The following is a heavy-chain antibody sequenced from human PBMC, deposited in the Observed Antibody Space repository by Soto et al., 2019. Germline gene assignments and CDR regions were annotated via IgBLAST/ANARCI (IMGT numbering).Heavy chain of an antibody. V-gene: IGHV4-39*01. Sequence: PSETLSLTCTVSGGSISSSSYYWGWIRQPPGKGLEWIGSIYYSGSTYYNPSLKSRVTISVDTSKNQFSLKLSSVTAADTAVYYCAGLRIGSSSDYYYYYGMDVWGQGTTVTVSS. CDR2: IYYSGST. J-gene: IGHJ6*02. CDR1: GGSISSSSYY. D-gene: IGHD6-6*01. CDR3: AGLRIGSSSDYYYYYGMDV.